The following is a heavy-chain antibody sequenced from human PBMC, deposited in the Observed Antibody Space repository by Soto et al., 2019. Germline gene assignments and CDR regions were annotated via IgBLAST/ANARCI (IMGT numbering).Heavy chain of an antibody. J-gene: IGHJ4*02. CDR1: GFSFSNSW. D-gene: IGHD5-18*01. CDR3: ARERGYNCYDY. Sequence: EVHLVESGGDLVQPGGSLRLSCSASGFSFSNSWMTWVRQAPGKGLEWVANIDAVGNEKNIVDSVKGRFTIFRDNAKSSLYLQMNSLRVDDTAMYYCARERGYNCYDYWGQGTVVTVSS. V-gene: IGHV3-7*05. CDR2: IDAVGNEK.